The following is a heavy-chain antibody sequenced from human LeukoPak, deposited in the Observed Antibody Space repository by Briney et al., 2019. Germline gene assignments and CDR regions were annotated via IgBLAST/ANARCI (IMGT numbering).Heavy chain of an antibody. V-gene: IGHV4-4*02. CDR1: GGSISSSNW. CDR3: ARASIYSSSWYPDDAFDI. Sequence: SGTLSLTCAVSGGSISSSNWWSWVRQPPGKGLEWIGEIYHSGSTNYNPSLKSRVTISVDRSKNQFSLKLSSVTAADTAVYYCARASIYSSSWYPDDAFDIWGQGTMVTVSS. D-gene: IGHD6-13*01. J-gene: IGHJ3*02. CDR2: IYHSGST.